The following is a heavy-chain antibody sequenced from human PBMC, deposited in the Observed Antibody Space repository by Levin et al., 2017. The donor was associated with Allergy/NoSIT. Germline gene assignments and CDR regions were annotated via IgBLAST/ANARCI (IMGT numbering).Heavy chain of an antibody. CDR3: AKDIRGDGGDYYGMDV. V-gene: IGHV3-9*01. CDR1: GFIFEDYA. J-gene: IGHJ6*02. D-gene: IGHD3-16*01. Sequence: PGESLKISCAASGFIFEDYAMYWVRQVPGKGLEWVSGITWNSEDTGYAHSVKGRFTISRDNAKNSLFLQMNSLRPEDTALYYCAKDIRGDGGDYYGMDVWGQGTTVTVSS. CDR2: ITWNSEDT.